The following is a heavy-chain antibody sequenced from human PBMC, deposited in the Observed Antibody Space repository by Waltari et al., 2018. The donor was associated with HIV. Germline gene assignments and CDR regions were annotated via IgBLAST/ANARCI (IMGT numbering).Heavy chain of an antibody. J-gene: IGHJ4*02. CDR1: GLPISSYS. D-gene: IGHD3-16*01. CDR2: INEDGSKK. Sequence: EFQLVDSGGGLVQPGGSLRISGAARGLPISSYSMSWVRQAPGKGLEWVAIINEDGSKKDYVDSVKGRFTISRDNARNSLYLQMNNLRRGDTAVYYCGRGGLRDYWGQGTLVTVSS. CDR3: GRGGLRDY. V-gene: IGHV3-7*01.